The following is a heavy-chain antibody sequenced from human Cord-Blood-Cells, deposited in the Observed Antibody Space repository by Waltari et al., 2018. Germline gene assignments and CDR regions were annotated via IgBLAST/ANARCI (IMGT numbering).Heavy chain of an antibody. V-gene: IGHV4-61*01. Sequence: QVQLQESGPGLVKPSETLSLTCTVSGGSVSSGSYYWSWIRQPPGKGLEWIGYIYYSGSTNYNPSLKSRVTISVDTSKNQFSLKLSSVTAADTAVYYCARELGGSGSYFDYWGQGTLVTVSS. D-gene: IGHD3-10*01. CDR2: IYYSGST. CDR1: GGSVSSGSYY. CDR3: ARELGGSGSYFDY. J-gene: IGHJ4*02.